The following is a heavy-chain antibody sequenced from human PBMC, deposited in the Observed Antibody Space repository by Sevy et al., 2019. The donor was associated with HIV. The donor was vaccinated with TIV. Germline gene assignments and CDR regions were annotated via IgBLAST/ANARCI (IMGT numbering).Heavy chain of an antibody. Sequence: GGSLRLSCAAPGFTFTNYWMHWVRQAPGKGLVWVSRVDNDGSGTNYADSVKGRFTISRDNAKNTVYLQMNSLRAEDTAVYYCTRDMYGIDYWGQGTLVTVSS. CDR3: TRDMYGIDY. CDR2: VDNDGSGT. V-gene: IGHV3-74*01. D-gene: IGHD2-8*01. CDR1: GFTFTNYW. J-gene: IGHJ4*02.